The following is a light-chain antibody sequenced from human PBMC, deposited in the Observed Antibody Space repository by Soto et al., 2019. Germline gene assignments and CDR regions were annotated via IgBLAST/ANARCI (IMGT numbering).Light chain of an antibody. CDR3: QQSYSSPIT. V-gene: IGKV1-39*01. Sequence: DIQMTQSPSSLSASVGDRVTITCRASQSIGKHLNWYQQKPGKAPNFLIYSASSLQSGVPSRFSGNRSGTDFTLTVNSLQPEDFAIYYCQQSYSSPITFGQGTRLEIK. CDR1: QSIGKH. CDR2: SAS. J-gene: IGKJ5*01.